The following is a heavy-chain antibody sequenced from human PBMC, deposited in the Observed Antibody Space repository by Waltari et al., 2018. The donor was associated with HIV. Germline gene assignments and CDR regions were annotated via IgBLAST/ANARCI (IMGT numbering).Heavy chain of an antibody. J-gene: IGHJ4*02. CDR1: GFTFSSYA. D-gene: IGHD7-27*01. CDR3: ARQSLGSFDY. V-gene: IGHV3-23*01. CDR2: IAVSGGSK. Sequence: EVQLLESGGGLVQPGGSLRLSCATSGFTFSSYAMSWVRQAPRKGLEWVSAIAVSGGSKYYADSVKGRFTISRDNSKNTLYLQMDSLRAEDTAVYYCARQSLGSFDYWGQGTLVTVSS.